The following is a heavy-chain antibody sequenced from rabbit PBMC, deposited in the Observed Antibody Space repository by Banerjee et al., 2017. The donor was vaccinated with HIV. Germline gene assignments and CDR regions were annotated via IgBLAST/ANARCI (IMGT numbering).Heavy chain of an antibody. CDR3: ARDAGGDGYSNDL. CDR1: GFTLSSYV. CDR2: INTGSGSA. V-gene: IGHV1S45*01. J-gene: IGHJ3*01. Sequence: QEQLEESGGDLVKPEGSLKLSCTVSGFTLSSYVMCWVRQAPGKGLEWIGCINTGSGSAYYANWAKGRFTISKTSSTTVTLQMTSLTAADTATYFCARDAGGDGYSNDLWGQGTLVTVS. D-gene: IGHD7-1*01.